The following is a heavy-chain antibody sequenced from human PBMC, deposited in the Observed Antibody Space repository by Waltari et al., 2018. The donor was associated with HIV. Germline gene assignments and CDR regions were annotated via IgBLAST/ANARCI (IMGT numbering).Heavy chain of an antibody. D-gene: IGHD6-19*01. CDR3: ARLRSGWPNFFDY. CDR1: GGSISSSSCY. J-gene: IGHJ4*02. Sequence: QLQLQESGPGLVKPSETLSLTCTVSGGSISSSSCYWGWIRQPPGKGLEWIGSIYESGSTYYNPSLKSRVTISVDTSKNQFSLKLSSVTAADTAVYYCARLRSGWPNFFDYWGQGTLVTVSS. CDR2: IYESGST. V-gene: IGHV4-39*01.